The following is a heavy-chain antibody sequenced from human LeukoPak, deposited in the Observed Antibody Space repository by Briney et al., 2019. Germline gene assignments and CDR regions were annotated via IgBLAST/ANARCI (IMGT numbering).Heavy chain of an antibody. J-gene: IGHJ5*02. D-gene: IGHD2-2*01. CDR3: ARGLNAIVVVPAAILFDP. Sequence: ASVTVSFKASGYTFTIYDINWVRQATGQGLEGMGWMNPNSGNTGYAQKFQGRVTITRNTSISTAYMELSSLRSDDTAVYYCARGLNAIVVVPAAILFDPWGQGTLVTVSS. CDR2: MNPNSGNT. CDR1: GYTFTIYD. V-gene: IGHV1-8*03.